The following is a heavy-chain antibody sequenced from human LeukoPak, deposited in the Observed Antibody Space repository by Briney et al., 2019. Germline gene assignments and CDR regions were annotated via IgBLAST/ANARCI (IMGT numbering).Heavy chain of an antibody. CDR2: ISGGGSTM. CDR1: GFTYSNYE. Sequence: GGSLRLSCAASGFTYSNYEMSWVRQAPGKGLEWVSYISGGGSTMYYADSVKGRFTISRDNAKNSLFLQMNSLRAEDTAVYYCARDPAGVDYWGQGTLVTVSS. V-gene: IGHV3-48*03. J-gene: IGHJ4*02. CDR3: ARDPAGVDY. D-gene: IGHD3-10*01.